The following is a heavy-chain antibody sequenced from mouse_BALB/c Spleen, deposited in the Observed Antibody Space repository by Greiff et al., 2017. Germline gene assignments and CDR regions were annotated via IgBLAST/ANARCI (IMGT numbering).Heavy chain of an antibody. CDR2: ISSGGGST. V-gene: IGHV5-12-1*01. CDR3: ASYDDDGHWYFDV. J-gene: IGHJ1*01. D-gene: IGHD2-4*01. Sequence: EVKLMESGGGLVKPGGSLKLSCAASGFAFSSYDMSWVRQTPEKRLEWVAYISSGGGSTYYPDTVKGRFTISRDNAKNTLYLQMSSLKSEDTAMYYCASYDDDGHWYFDVWGAGTTVTVSS. CDR1: GFAFSSYD.